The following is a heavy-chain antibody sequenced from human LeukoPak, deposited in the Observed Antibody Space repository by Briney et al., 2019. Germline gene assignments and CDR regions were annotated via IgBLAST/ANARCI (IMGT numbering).Heavy chain of an antibody. Sequence: GGSLRLSCAASGFTFSGYSMNWVRQAPGKGLEWVSVIYSGDITYYADSVRGRFTISRDNSKNTLYLQMNSLRAEGTAVYYCARGSGYNYGFPDYWGQGTLVTVSS. D-gene: IGHD5-18*01. J-gene: IGHJ4*02. CDR3: ARGSGYNYGFPDY. CDR2: IYSGDIT. V-gene: IGHV3-53*01. CDR1: GFTFSGYS.